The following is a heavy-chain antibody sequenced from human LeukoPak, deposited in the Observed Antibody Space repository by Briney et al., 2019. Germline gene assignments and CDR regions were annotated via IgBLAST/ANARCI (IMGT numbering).Heavy chain of an antibody. CDR2: IYYSGST. V-gene: IGHV4-59*01. CDR3: ARALARYDFDY. CDR1: GGSISSYY. Sequence: PSETLSLTCTVSGGSISSYYWSWIRQPPGEGLEWIGYIYYSGSTNYNPSLKSRVTISVDTSKNQFSLKLSSVTSADTAVYYCARALARYDFDYWGQGTLVTASS. D-gene: IGHD3-3*01. J-gene: IGHJ4*02.